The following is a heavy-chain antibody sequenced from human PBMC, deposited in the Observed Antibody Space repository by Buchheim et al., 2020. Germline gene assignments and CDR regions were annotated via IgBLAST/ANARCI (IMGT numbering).Heavy chain of an antibody. Sequence: QVQLVQSGAEVKRPGASVTLSCTASGYIFSDYYIHWVRQAPGQGLEWMALINPSTGIPASAQRFHGRVTMTRDTSSSTVYMDLSSLRSEDSAVYYCARELVSGSSKSDIDYWGPGTL. V-gene: IGHV1-46*03. CDR1: GYIFSDYY. CDR3: ARELVSGSSKSDIDY. J-gene: IGHJ4*02. CDR2: INPSTGIP. D-gene: IGHD1-26*01.